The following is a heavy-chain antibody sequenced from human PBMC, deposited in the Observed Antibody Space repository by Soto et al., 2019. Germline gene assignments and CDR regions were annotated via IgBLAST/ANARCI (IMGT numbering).Heavy chain of an antibody. CDR2: IIPMFGTA. CDR3: ATAYTRRPMKTARKYYDFWGAYERPTEAPDFLYLFVLDV. Sequence: SVKVSCKASGATFRTYTFNWVRQAPGQGLEWIGGIIPMFGTANYARKFQGRVTITAHESTNTAYMELSGLRSADTAGYYCATAYTRRPMKTARKYYDFWGAYERPTEAPDFLYLFVLDVRGQGNTV. CDR1: GATFRTYT. V-gene: IGHV1-69*13. J-gene: IGHJ6*02. D-gene: IGHD3-3*01.